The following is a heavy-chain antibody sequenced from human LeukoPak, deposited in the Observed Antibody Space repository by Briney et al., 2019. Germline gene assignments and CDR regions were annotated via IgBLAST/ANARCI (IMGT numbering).Heavy chain of an antibody. V-gene: IGHV1-69*05. D-gene: IGHD3-10*01. Sequence: SVKVSCKASGGTFSSYAISWVRQAPGQGLEWMGRIIPIFGTANYAQKFQGRVTITTDESTSTAYMELSSLRSEDTAMYYCARDNRKEAYYYGSGSYHELDYWGQGTLVTVSS. CDR2: IIPIFGTA. CDR1: GGTFSSYA. CDR3: ARDNRKEAYYYGSGSYHELDY. J-gene: IGHJ4*02.